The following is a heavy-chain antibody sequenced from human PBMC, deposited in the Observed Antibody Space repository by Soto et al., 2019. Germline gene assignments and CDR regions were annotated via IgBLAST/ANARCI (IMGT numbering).Heavy chain of an antibody. J-gene: IGHJ6*02. CDR3: ARTGDDWDYYYGMDV. CDR1: GVSISSYY. CDR2: IYYSGST. Sequence: PSETLSLTCTVSGVSISSYYWIWIRQPPGKGLEWIGYIYYSGSTNYNPSLKSRVTISVDTSKNQFSLKLSSVTAADTAVYYCARTGDDWDYYYGMDVWGQGTTVTVSS. D-gene: IGHD3-9*01. V-gene: IGHV4-59*01.